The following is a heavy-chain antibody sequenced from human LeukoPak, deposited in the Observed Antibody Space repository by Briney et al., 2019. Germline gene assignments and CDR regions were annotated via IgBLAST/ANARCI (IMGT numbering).Heavy chain of an antibody. V-gene: IGHV4-61*01. Sequence: PSETLSLTCTVSGGSVSSGSYYWSWIRQPPGKGLEWIGYIYYSGSTNYNPSLKSRVTISVDTSKNQFSLKLSSVTAADTAVYYCARGNFNTGTSRYGCSAFDIWGQGTMVTVSS. CDR2: IYYSGST. CDR3: ARGNFNTGTSRYGCSAFDI. D-gene: IGHD2-2*01. J-gene: IGHJ3*02. CDR1: GGSVSSGSYY.